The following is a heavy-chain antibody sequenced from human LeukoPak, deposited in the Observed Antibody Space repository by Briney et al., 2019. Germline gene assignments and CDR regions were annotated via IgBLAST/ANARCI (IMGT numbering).Heavy chain of an antibody. D-gene: IGHD2-2*02. CDR3: ARDSPDCSSITCYKDWFDP. CDR1: GVSISRGGYS. V-gene: IGHV4-30-4*07. J-gene: IGHJ5*02. Sequence: PSETLSLTCAVSGVSISRGGYSWSWIRQPPGKGLEWIGYIYHGGSTNYNPSLKSRLTISVDTSNNQFSLRLSSVTAADTAVYYCARDSPDCSSITCYKDWFDPWGQGTLVTVSS. CDR2: IYHGGST.